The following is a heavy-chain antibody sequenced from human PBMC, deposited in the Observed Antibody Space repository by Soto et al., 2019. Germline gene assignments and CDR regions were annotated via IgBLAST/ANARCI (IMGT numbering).Heavy chain of an antibody. CDR2: INHSGRT. CDR3: SRVDRGTATTVVDAFEI. Sequence: QVQLQQWGAGLLKPSETLSLTCAVYGGSFSGYYWSWIRQPPGKGLEWIGEINHSGRTNYNPSLTTRVTISVDTRKNQLSLKLNSVTADVTAVYYCSRVDRGTATTVVDAFEIWGRGTMVTVTS. J-gene: IGHJ3*02. V-gene: IGHV4-34*01. CDR1: GGSFSGYY. D-gene: IGHD1-1*01.